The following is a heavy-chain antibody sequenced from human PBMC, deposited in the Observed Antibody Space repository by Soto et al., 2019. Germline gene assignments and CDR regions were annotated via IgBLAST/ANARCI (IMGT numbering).Heavy chain of an antibody. V-gene: IGHV3-23*01. J-gene: IGHJ2*01. CDR3: ARTLGDYYLYFDL. CDR1: GFTFSNYA. Sequence: EVLLLESGGGLQQPGGSLRLSCAASGFTFSNYAMSWVRQAPGKGLEWVSTISGSGGTTYYAASVKGRFTISRDNSHNTLFLQMNSLRGEDTAIYYCARTLGDYYLYFDLWGRGTLVTVSS. D-gene: IGHD4-17*01. CDR2: ISGSGGTT.